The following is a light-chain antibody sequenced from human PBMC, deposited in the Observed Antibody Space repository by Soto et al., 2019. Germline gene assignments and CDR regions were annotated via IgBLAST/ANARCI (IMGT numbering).Light chain of an antibody. J-gene: IGKJ3*01. CDR1: QSVSSTY. V-gene: IGKV3-20*01. Sequence: EIVLTQSPGTLSLSPGDRATLSCRASQSVSSTYLAWYQQKPGQAPRLLIYDASSRATGIPDRFSGSGSGTDFTLTISRLEPEDFAVYYCQQYGSSPGLFTFGPGTKVAIK. CDR2: DAS. CDR3: QQYGSSPGLFT.